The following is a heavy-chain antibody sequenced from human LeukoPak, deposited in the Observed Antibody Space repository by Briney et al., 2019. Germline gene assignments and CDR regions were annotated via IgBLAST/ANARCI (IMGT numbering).Heavy chain of an antibody. J-gene: IGHJ4*02. CDR3: AKDNYDYGDYDGGDY. D-gene: IGHD4-17*01. CDR1: GFIFSTYG. V-gene: IGHV3-30*02. CDR2: IRYDGSNK. Sequence: GGSLRLSCAASGFIFSTYGMHWVRQAPGKGLEWVAFIRYDGSNKYYADSVKGRFTISRDNSNNTLYLQMNSLRPEDTAAYYCAKDNYDYGDYDGGDYWGQGTLVTVSS.